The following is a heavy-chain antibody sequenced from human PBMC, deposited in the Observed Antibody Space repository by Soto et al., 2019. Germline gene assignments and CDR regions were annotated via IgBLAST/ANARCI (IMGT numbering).Heavy chain of an antibody. CDR1: GYTFTSYY. Sequence: QAQLVQSGAEVKKPGASVKVSCEASGYTFTSYYMHWVRQAPGQGLEWMGWINPNSGDTKYAQKFRGRVTMTRKTSITTAYMEVKMLTSDDTAVSYCARQLAYCGGDCFTEPVDYWGQGTLVTVSS. CDR2: INPNSGDT. CDR3: ARQLAYCGGDCFTEPVDY. J-gene: IGHJ4*02. V-gene: IGHV1-2*02. D-gene: IGHD2-21*02.